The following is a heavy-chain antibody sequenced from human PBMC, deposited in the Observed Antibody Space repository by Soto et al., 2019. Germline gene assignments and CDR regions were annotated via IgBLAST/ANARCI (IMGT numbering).Heavy chain of an antibody. CDR2: IYYSGST. V-gene: IGHV4-39*01. CDR1: GGSISSSSYY. D-gene: IGHD3-10*01. Sequence: QLQLQESGPGLVKPSETLSLTCTVSGGSISSSSYYWGWIRQPPGKGLEWIGTIYYSGSTYYNTSLKIRVTISVDTSKTLCSLILSSVTAADTAVYYCARQLGSGTYHAFDYWGQGTLVTVSS. CDR3: ARQLGSGTYHAFDY. J-gene: IGHJ4*02.